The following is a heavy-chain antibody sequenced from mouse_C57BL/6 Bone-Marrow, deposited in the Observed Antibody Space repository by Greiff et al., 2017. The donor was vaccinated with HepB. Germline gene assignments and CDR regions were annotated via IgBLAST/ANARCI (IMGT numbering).Heavy chain of an antibody. J-gene: IGHJ3*01. CDR2: INPSSGYT. D-gene: IGHD1-3*01. V-gene: IGHV1-7*01. CDR3: AKEWSSAWFAY. CDR1: GYTFTSYW. Sequence: QVQLQQSGAELAKPGASVKLSCKASGYTFTSYWMHWVKQRPGQGLEWIGYINPSSGYTKYNQKFKDKATLTADKSSSTAYMQLSSLTYEDAAVYYCAKEWSSAWFAYWGQGTLVTVSA.